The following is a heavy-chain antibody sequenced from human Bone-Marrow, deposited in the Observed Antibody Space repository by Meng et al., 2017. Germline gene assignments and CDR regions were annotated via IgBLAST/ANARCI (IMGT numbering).Heavy chain of an antibody. CDR2: LSWNSGSI. Sequence: SLKISCTTSGFTFDDYAMHWVRQAPGKGLEWVSGLSWNSGSIAYADSVRGRFTISRENAKNSLYLQMNSLRAEDTAVYYCARDHAWFGETYAMDVWGQGTTVTVSS. CDR3: ARDHAWFGETYAMDV. V-gene: IGHV3-9*01. CDR1: GFTFDDYA. D-gene: IGHD3-10*01. J-gene: IGHJ6*02.